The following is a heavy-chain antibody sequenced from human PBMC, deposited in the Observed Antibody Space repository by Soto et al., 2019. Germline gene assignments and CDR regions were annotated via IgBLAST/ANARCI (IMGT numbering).Heavy chain of an antibody. CDR2: IYYDGSNR. Sequence: QVQLVESGGGVVQPGRSLRLSCAASGFTFSSYGMHWVRQAPGKGLEWVAVIYYDGSNRYYADSVKGRFTIARDNSKNALYLHMNSLSAEDTAVYYCARDIKDDGSGYYAGFEYWGQGTLVTVPS. D-gene: IGHD3-22*01. V-gene: IGHV3-33*01. J-gene: IGHJ4*02. CDR3: ARDIKDDGSGYYAGFEY. CDR1: GFTFSSYG.